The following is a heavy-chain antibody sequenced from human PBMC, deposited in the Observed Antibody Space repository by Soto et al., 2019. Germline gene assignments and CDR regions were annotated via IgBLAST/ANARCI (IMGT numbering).Heavy chain of an antibody. J-gene: IGHJ4*02. CDR2: MNPNSGNT. V-gene: IGHV1-8*01. CDR3: AREKVGAVDY. Sequence: QVQLVQSGAEVKKPGASVKVSCKASGYTFACYDINWVRQATGQGLEWMGWMNPNSGNTGYAQKFQGRVPMTRNTSISTAYMELSCLRSEDTSVYYCAREKVGAVDYWGQGTLVTVSS. D-gene: IGHD1-26*01. CDR1: GYTFACYD.